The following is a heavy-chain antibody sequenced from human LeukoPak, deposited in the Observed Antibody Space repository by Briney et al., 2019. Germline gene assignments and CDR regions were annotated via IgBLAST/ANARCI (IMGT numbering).Heavy chain of an antibody. D-gene: IGHD2-2*02. CDR2: IIPIFGTA. V-gene: IGHV1-69*06. CDR1: GGTFSSYA. CDR3: ARGPRYIVVVPAAIQDYYYGMDV. Sequence: SVKVSCKASGGTFSSYAISWVRQAPGQGLEWMGGIIPIFGTANYAQKLQGRVTITADKSTSTAYMELSSLRSEDTAVYYCARGPRYIVVVPAAIQDYYYGMDVWGKGTTVTVSS. J-gene: IGHJ6*04.